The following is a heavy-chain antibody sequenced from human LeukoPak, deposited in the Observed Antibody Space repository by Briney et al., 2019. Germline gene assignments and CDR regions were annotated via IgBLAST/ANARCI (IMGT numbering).Heavy chain of an antibody. CDR1: GSSISSYY. CDR3: ARSKDICTNGVCSSDY. J-gene: IGHJ4*02. Sequence: SETLSLTCTVSGSSISSYYWSWIRQPPGKGLEWIGYIYYSGSTNYNPSLKSRVTISVDTSKNQFSLKLSSVTAADTAVYYCARSKDICTNGVCSSDYWGQGTLVTVSS. D-gene: IGHD2-8*01. CDR2: IYYSGST. V-gene: IGHV4-59*01.